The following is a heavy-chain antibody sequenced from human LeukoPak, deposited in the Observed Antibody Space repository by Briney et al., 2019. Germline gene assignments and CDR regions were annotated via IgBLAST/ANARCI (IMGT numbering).Heavy chain of an antibody. J-gene: IGHJ3*02. CDR1: GFTFSDCE. D-gene: IGHD2-2*01. CDR3: AAGWSTSWGAFDI. V-gene: IGHV3-21*01. Sequence: PGGSLRLSCAASGFTFSDCEMNWVRQAPGKGLEWVSSISSSSSYIYYADSVKGRFTISRDNAKNSLYLQMNSLRAEDTAVYYCAAGWSTSWGAFDIWGQGTMVTVSS. CDR2: ISSSSSYI.